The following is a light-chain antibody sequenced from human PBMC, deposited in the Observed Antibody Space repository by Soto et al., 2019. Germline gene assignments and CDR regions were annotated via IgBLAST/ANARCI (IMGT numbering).Light chain of an antibody. V-gene: IGLV2-14*03. Sequence: QSALTQPASVSGSPGQSITISCTGTSSDVGGYDYVSWYQQHPGKAPKLMIYGVSNRPSGVSNRFSGSKSGNTASLTISGLQAEDEADYYCSSYTNSIAHVFGGGTKVTVL. CDR3: SSYTNSIAHV. J-gene: IGLJ3*02. CDR2: GVS. CDR1: SSDVGGYDY.